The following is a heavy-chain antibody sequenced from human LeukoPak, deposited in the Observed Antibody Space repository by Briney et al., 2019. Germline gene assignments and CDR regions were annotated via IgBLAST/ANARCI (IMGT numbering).Heavy chain of an antibody. CDR1: GYTFTTYN. D-gene: IGHD3-9*01. V-gene: IGHV1-2*02. CDR2: ITPNSGGT. J-gene: IGHJ4*02. CDR3: ARGDHYDILTGYQTPSHLSDY. Sequence: GASVKVSCKASGYTFTTYNIHWVRQAPGQGLEWMGWITPNSGGTNYAQKFQGRVTMTRDTSISTAYMELSRLRSDDTAAYSCARGDHYDILTGYQTPSHLSDYWGQGTLVTVSS.